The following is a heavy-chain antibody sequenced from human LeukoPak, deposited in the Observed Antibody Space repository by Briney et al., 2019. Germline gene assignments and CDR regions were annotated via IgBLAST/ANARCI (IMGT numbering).Heavy chain of an antibody. D-gene: IGHD3/OR15-3a*01. CDR1: GFTFSSFG. J-gene: IGHJ4*02. CDR3: ARNPDWYNIGDS. V-gene: IGHV3-30*03. CDR2: ISYDGNIK. Sequence: GGSLRLSCAASGFTFSSFGMHWVRQAPGKGLEWVAVISYDGNIKYYADSVKGRFTISRDNSKNTLYLQMNSLRAEDTAVYYCARNPDWYNIGDSWGQGTLVTVSS.